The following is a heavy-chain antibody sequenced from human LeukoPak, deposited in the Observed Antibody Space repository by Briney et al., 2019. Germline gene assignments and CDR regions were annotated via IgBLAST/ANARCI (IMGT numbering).Heavy chain of an antibody. Sequence: GGSLRLSCAASGFTVSSNYMSWVRQAPGKGLEWVSVIYSDGSTYYEDSVKGRFTISRDNSKNTLYLQMNSLRAEDTAVYYCAFRRDLGLAIDYWGQGTLVTVSS. J-gene: IGHJ4*02. CDR1: GFTVSSNY. V-gene: IGHV3-53*01. CDR2: IYSDGST. D-gene: IGHD3-10*01. CDR3: AFRRDLGLAIDY.